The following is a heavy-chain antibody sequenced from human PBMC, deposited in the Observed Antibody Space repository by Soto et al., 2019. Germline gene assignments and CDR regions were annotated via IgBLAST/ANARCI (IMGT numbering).Heavy chain of an antibody. D-gene: IGHD3-3*01. J-gene: IGHJ6*02. CDR3: ARDGWSGYYQDYYYYYGMDV. V-gene: IGHV3-30-3*01. CDR2: ISYDGSNK. Sequence: GSLRLSCAASGFTFSSYAMHWVRQAPGKGLEWVAVISYDGSNKYYADSVKGRFTISRDNSKNTLYLQMNSLRAEDTAVYYCARDGWSGYYQDYYYYYGMDVWGQGTTVTVSS. CDR1: GFTFSSYA.